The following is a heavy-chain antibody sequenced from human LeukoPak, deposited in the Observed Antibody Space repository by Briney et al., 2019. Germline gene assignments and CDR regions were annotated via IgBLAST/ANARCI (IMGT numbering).Heavy chain of an antibody. J-gene: IGHJ5*02. CDR2: TNPNSGGT. V-gene: IGHV1-2*02. CDR1: GYTFTGYY. Sequence: ASVKVSCKASGYTFTGYYMHWVRQAPGQGLEWMGWTNPNSGGTNYAQKFQGRVTMTRDTSISTAYMELSRLRSDDTAVYYCARGGYSSGWYWFDPWGQGTLVTVSS. CDR3: ARGGYSSGWYWFDP. D-gene: IGHD6-19*01.